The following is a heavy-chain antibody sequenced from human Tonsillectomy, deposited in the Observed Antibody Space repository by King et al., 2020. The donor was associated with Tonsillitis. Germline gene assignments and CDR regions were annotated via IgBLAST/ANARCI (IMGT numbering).Heavy chain of an antibody. CDR2: IWYDGSNK. J-gene: IGHJ2*01. CDR1: GFTFSSYG. Sequence: VQLVESGGGVVQPGRSLRLSCAASGFTFSSYGMHWVRQAPGKGLEWVAVIWYDGSNKYYADSVKGRFTISRDNSKNTLNLQMNSLRAEDTAVYYCARSITGTLRYFDLWGRGTLVTVSS. V-gene: IGHV3-33*08. CDR3: ARSITGTLRYFDL. D-gene: IGHD1-20*01.